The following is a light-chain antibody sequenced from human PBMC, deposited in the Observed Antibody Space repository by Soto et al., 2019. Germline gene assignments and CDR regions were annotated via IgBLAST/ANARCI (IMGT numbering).Light chain of an antibody. CDR1: RSDVGGYNY. CDR3: TSYAGGNNV. J-gene: IGLJ1*01. V-gene: IGLV2-8*01. Sequence: QSALTQPPCASGSLGQSVTISCTGTRSDVGGYNYVSWYQQHPGKVPKLMVYEVNKRPSGVPDRFSGSKSGNTASLTVSGLQAEDEADYYCTSYAGGNNVFGTGTKLTDL. CDR2: EVN.